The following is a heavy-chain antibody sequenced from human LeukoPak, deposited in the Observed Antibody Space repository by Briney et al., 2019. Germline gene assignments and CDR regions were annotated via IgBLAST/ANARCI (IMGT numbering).Heavy chain of an antibody. CDR3: ARDAPRYSSGWYTGY. D-gene: IGHD6-19*01. J-gene: IGHJ4*02. CDR1: GYTFTSYG. CDR2: ISAYNGNT. V-gene: IGHV1-18*01. Sequence: ASVKVSCKASGYTFTSYGISWVRQAPGQGLEWMGWISAYNGNTNYAQKLQGRVTMTTDTSTSTAYMELRSLRSDDTAVYYCARDAPRYSSGWYTGYWGQGTLVTVSS.